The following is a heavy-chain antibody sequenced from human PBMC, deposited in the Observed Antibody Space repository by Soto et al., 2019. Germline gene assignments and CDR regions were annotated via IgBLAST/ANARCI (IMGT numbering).Heavy chain of an antibody. CDR1: GGTFSSYA. D-gene: IGHD3-3*01. Sequence: QVQLVQSGAEVKKPGSSVKVSCKASGGTFSSYAIRWVRQAPGQGLEWMGGIIPIFGTANYAQNFQGRVTITADESTSTAYMELSSLRSEDTAVYYCARSLRFLEWLSPFDYWGQGTLVTVSS. J-gene: IGHJ4*02. CDR3: ARSLRFLEWLSPFDY. CDR2: IIPIFGTA. V-gene: IGHV1-69*12.